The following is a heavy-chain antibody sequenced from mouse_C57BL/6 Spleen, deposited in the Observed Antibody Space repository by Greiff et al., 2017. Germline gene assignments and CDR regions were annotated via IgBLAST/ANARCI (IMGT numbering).Heavy chain of an antibody. V-gene: IGHV1-55*01. Sequence: VQLQQPGAELVKPGASVKMSCKASGYTFTSYWITWVKQRPGQGLEWIGDIYPGSGSTNYNEKFKGKATLTVDTSSSTAYMQLSSLTSEDSAVYYCAREWTGTGAVDYWGQGTSVTVSS. J-gene: IGHJ4*01. D-gene: IGHD4-1*01. CDR1: GYTFTSYW. CDR3: AREWTGTGAVDY. CDR2: IYPGSGST.